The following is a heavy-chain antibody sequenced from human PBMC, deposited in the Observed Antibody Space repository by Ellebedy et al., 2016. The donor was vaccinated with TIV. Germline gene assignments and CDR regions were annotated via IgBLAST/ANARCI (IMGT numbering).Heavy chain of an antibody. CDR3: ARDTDYTNLVY. CDR2: IKQDGSEK. Sequence: GGSLRLSCAASGFTFSSYWMSWVRQAPGKGLEWVANIKQDGSEKYYVDSVRGRFTISRDNSKNTLYLQMNSLRAEDTALYYCARDTDYTNLVYWGQGTLVTVSS. D-gene: IGHD4-11*01. J-gene: IGHJ4*02. CDR1: GFTFSSYW. V-gene: IGHV3-7*01.